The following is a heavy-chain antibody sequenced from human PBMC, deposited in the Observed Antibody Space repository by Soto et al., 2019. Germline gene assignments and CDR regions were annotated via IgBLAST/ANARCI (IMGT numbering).Heavy chain of an antibody. CDR3: ARVYESGYDSLFAAFDI. CDR2: ISGSGGSP. V-gene: IGHV3-23*01. CDR1: GFTFNSYT. Sequence: PGGSLRLSCAASGFTFNSYTMAWVRQAPGKGLEWVSSISGSGGSPSYADSVQGRFTISRDNSRNTLSLQMNSLRAEDTATYYCARVYESGYDSLFAAFDIWGQGTMVTVSS. J-gene: IGHJ3*02. D-gene: IGHD5-12*01.